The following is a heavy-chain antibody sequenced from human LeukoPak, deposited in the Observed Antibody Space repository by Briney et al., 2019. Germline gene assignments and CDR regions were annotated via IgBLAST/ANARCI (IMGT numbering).Heavy chain of an antibody. CDR2: INPSGGSI. CDR3: ARVPYCTNGICYTHYYCDY. CDR1: GYTFTTYY. V-gene: IGHV1-46*01. Sequence: ASVKVSCKASGYTFTTYYMHWVRQAPGQGLEWMGIINPSGGSITYAQKFQGRVTMTRDTSTSTVYMELSSLRSEDTAVYYCARVPYCTNGICYTHYYCDYWGQGTLVTVSS. D-gene: IGHD2-8*01. J-gene: IGHJ4*02.